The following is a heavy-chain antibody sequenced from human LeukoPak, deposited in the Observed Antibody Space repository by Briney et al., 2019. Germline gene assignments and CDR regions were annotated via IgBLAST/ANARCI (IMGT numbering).Heavy chain of an antibody. Sequence: GGSLRLSCAASGFTFSSSWMNWVRQAPGKGLEWIALIRSKIDGATTDYAAPVKGRFIISRDDSQNTLSLQMHSLKTEDTGICFCTTGYHTPSHDGYWGQGTLVTVS. D-gene: IGHD2-15*01. J-gene: IGHJ4*02. CDR3: TTGYHTPSHDGY. V-gene: IGHV3-15*01. CDR2: IRSKIDGATT. CDR1: GFTFSSSW.